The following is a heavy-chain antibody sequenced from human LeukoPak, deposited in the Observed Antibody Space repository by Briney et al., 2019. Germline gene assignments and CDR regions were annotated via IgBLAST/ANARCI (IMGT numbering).Heavy chain of an antibody. D-gene: IGHD5-12*01. CDR2: INHSGST. CDR3: ARGVGGYPFDQ. V-gene: IGHV4-34*01. CDR1: GGSFSGYY. Sequence: SETLSLTCAVYGGSFSGYYWSWIRQPPGKGLEWIGEINHSGSTNYNPSLKSRVTISVDTSKNQFSLKLSSVTAADTAVYYCARGVGGYPFDQWGQGTLVSVSS. J-gene: IGHJ4*02.